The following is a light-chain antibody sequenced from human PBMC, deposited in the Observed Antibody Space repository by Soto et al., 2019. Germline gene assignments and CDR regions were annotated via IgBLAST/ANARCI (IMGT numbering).Light chain of an antibody. J-gene: IGLJ1*01. CDR1: SSNIGSNT. V-gene: IGLV1-44*01. Sequence: SVLTQPPSASGTPGQRVTISCSGSSSNIGSNTVNWYQQLPGTAPKLLIYSNNQRPSGVPDRFSGSKSGTSASLAISGLQSEDEADYYCAAWDDSLNGRVFGTGTKGTVL. CDR2: SNN. CDR3: AAWDDSLNGRV.